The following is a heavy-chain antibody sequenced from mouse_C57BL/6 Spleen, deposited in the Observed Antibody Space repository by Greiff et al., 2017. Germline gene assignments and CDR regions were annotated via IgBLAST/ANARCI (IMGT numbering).Heavy chain of an antibody. D-gene: IGHD2-3*01. Sequence: QVQLQQPGAELVMPGASVKLSCKASGYTFTSYWMHWVKQRPGQGLEWIGEIDPSDSYTNYNQTFKGKSTLTVDKSSSTAYMQLSSLTSEDSAVYYCARSYEQGPFAYWGQGTLVTVSA. J-gene: IGHJ3*01. CDR2: IDPSDSYT. CDR1: GYTFTSYW. CDR3: ARSYEQGPFAY. V-gene: IGHV1-69*01.